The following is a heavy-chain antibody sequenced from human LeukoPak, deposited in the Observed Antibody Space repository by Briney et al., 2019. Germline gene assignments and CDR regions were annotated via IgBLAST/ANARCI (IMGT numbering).Heavy chain of an antibody. V-gene: IGHV4-59*01. Sequence: SETLSLTCTVSGGAIGTYYWSWIRQPPGKGLEWIGYIYYSGSTNYNPSLKSRVTISVDTSKNQFSLRLSSVTAADTAVYYCARDLPYYYYMDVWGKGTTVTVSS. J-gene: IGHJ6*03. CDR1: GGAIGTYY. CDR2: IYYSGST. CDR3: ARDLPYYYYMDV.